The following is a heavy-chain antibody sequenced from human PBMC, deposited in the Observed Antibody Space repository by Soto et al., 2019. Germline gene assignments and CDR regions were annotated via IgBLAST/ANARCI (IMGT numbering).Heavy chain of an antibody. D-gene: IGHD2-15*01. V-gene: IGHV4-30-2*03. J-gene: IGHJ5*02. CDR3: ARHRSDFWFDP. CDR2: IYYSGST. Sequence: TLSLTCALSGRSISSGGYSRSWIPPPPGKGPEWIGSIYYSGSTYYNPSLKSRVTVSVDRSKNQFSLKLNSVTAADTAVYYCARHRSDFWFDPWGQGTLVTVSS. CDR1: GRSISSGGYS.